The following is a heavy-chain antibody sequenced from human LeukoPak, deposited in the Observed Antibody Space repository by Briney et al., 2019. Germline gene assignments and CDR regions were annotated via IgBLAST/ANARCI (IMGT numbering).Heavy chain of an antibody. Sequence: PGGSLRLSCAASGFTFSSYAMSWVRKAPGKGLEWVSAISGSGGSTYYADSVKGRFTISRDNSKNTLYLQMNSLRAEDTAVYYCAKDRGALGDDDSLKDWGQGTLVTVSS. CDR3: AKDRGALGDDDSLKD. J-gene: IGHJ4*02. CDR1: GFTFSSYA. D-gene: IGHD3-16*01. CDR2: ISGSGGST. V-gene: IGHV3-23*01.